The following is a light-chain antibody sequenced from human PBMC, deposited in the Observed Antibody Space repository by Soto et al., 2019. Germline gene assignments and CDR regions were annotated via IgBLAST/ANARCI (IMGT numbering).Light chain of an antibody. J-gene: IGLJ1*01. V-gene: IGLV2-14*03. CDR1: SSDVGNNY. Sequence: QSVLTQPASVSGSPGQSIIISCTGTSSDVGNNYVSWYQHHPGKAPKFMIYDVSNRPSGVSNRFSGSKSGNTASLTISGLQAEDEADYYCSSYTTSGTLVFGSGTKLTVL. CDR3: SSYTTSGTLV. CDR2: DVS.